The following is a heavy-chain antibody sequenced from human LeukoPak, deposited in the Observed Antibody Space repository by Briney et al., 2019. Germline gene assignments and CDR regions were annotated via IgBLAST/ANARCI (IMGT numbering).Heavy chain of an antibody. CDR2: IIPIFGTA. CDR1: GGTFSSYA. V-gene: IGHV1-69*13. D-gene: IGHD3-3*01. CDR3: AGRFWSGYSPFPHYYYGMDV. J-gene: IGHJ6*02. Sequence: ASVKVSCKASGGTFSSYAISWVRQAPGQGLEWMEGIIPIFGTANYAQKFQGRVTITADESTSTAYMELSSLRSEDTAVYYCAGRFWSGYSPFPHYYYGMDVWGQGTTVTVSS.